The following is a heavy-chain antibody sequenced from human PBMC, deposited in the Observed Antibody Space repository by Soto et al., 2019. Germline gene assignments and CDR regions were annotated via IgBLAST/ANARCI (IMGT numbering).Heavy chain of an antibody. D-gene: IGHD2-15*01. J-gene: IGHJ6*03. CDR3: AKDGVAPSPDLPWVPHYMDV. CDR1: GFTFSRDA. V-gene: IGHV3-23*01. CDR2: ISGSGEIT. Sequence: GGSLRLSCAASGFTFSRDAMSWVRQAPGKGLEWVSEISGSGEITYYADPVEGRFTISRDNSKNTLYLQMSSLKVEDTGVYYCAKDGVAPSPDLPWVPHYMDVWGKGTTVTVSS.